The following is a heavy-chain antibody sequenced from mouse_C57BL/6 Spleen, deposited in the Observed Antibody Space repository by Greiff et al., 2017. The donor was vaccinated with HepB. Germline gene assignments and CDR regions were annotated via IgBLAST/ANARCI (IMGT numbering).Heavy chain of an antibody. CDR3: TTYYSNYGGAMDY. CDR2: IDPENGDT. Sequence: EVQLVESGAELVRPGASVKLSCTASGFNIKDDYMHWVKQRPEQGLEWIGWIDPENGDTEYASKFQGKATITADTSSNTAYLQLSSLTSEDTAVYYCTTYYSNYGGAMDYWGQGTSVTVSS. CDR1: GFNIKDDY. V-gene: IGHV14-4*01. J-gene: IGHJ4*01. D-gene: IGHD2-5*01.